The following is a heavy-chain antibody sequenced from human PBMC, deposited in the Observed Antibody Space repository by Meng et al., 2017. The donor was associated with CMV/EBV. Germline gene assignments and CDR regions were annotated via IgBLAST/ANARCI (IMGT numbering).Heavy chain of an antibody. J-gene: IGHJ4*02. CDR2: IYYSGCT. D-gene: IGHD3-10*01. CDR1: GGSISSSSYY. Sequence: QRRVPESGLGLVKPSETLSLTCTVSGGSISSSSYYWGWIRQPPGKGLEWIGSIYYSGCTYYNPSLKSRVTISVDTSKNQFSLKLSSVTAADTAVYYCASLAGDYWGQGTLVTVSS. CDR3: ASLAGDY. V-gene: IGHV4-39*07.